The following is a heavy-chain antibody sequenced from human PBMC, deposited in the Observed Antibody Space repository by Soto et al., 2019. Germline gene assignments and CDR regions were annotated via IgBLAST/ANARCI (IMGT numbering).Heavy chain of an antibody. CDR1: GFTFSDYY. D-gene: IGHD2-2*01. CDR2: ISSSSSYT. V-gene: IGHV3-11*05. CDR3: AREDCSSTSCLPDYGMDV. Sequence: QVQLVESGGGLGKPGGSLRLSCAASGFTFSDYYMSWIRQAPGKGLEWVSYISSSSSYTNYADSVKGRFTISRDNAKNSLYLQMNSLRAEDTAVYYCAREDCSSTSCLPDYGMDVWGQGTTVTVSS. J-gene: IGHJ6*02.